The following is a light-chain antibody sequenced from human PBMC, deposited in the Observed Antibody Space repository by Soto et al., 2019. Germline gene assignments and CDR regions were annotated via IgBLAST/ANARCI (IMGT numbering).Light chain of an antibody. CDR3: SSYTSSSTLGVV. J-gene: IGLJ2*01. CDR2: DVS. CDR1: SSDVGGYNY. Sequence: QSVLTQPASVSGSPGQSITISCTGTSSDVGGYNYVSWYQQHPGKAPKLMIYDVSNRPSGVSNRFSGSKSGNTASLPISGLQAEDEADYYCSSYTSSSTLGVVFGGGTKVTV. V-gene: IGLV2-14*01.